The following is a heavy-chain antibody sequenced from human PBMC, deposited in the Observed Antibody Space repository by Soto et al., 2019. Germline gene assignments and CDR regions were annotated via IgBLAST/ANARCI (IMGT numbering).Heavy chain of an antibody. CDR2: ISSNGENT. Sequence: GGALRLSCAASRFTSGYHAMNWVRQAPGKGLEWVSTISSNGENTHYADSVKGRFIISSDNSSNTVALQMNSLRVEDTAVYYCVSRVSAHSDSWGQVTLGTVSS. D-gene: IGHD6-13*01. V-gene: IGHV3-23*01. CDR1: RFTSGYHA. CDR3: VSRVSAHSDS. J-gene: IGHJ5*01.